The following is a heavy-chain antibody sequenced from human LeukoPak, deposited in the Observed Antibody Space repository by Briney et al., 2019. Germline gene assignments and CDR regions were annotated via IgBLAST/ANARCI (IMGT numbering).Heavy chain of an antibody. J-gene: IGHJ4*02. Sequence: SETLSLTCTVSGGSITTSGYYWGWVRQPPGKALEWIGSCSGVTDSNPSLESGVTISRDTSNKQLDLTLTSVTAADTAIYYCAHYVAGTMRDYWGQGTVVTVSS. D-gene: IGHD3-10*01. CDR1: GGSITTSGYY. CDR2: CSGVT. CDR3: AHYVAGTMRDY. V-gene: IGHV4-39*01.